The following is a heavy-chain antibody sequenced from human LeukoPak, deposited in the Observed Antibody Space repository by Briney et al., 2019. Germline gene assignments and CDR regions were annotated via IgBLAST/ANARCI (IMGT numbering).Heavy chain of an antibody. D-gene: IGHD1-26*01. CDR1: GYTFPDYF. J-gene: IGHJ4*02. CDR3: AREGGGSYLGFDY. V-gene: IGHV1-2*06. CDR2: INPNSGGT. Sequence: GASVKVSCKASGYTFPDYFMHWVRQAPGQRLEWMGRINPNSGGTNYAQKFQGRVTMTRDTSISTAYMELSRLRSDDTAVYYCAREGGGSYLGFDYWGQGTLVTVSS.